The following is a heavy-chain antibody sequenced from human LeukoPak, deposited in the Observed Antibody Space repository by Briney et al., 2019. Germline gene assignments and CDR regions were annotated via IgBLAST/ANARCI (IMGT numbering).Heavy chain of an antibody. D-gene: IGHD3-16*01. J-gene: IGHJ3*02. Sequence: SETLSLTCAVYGGSFSGYYWSWIRQPPGKGLEWIGEINHSGSTNYNPSLKSRVTISVDTSKNQFSLKLSSVTAADTAVYYCARHPLRLDAFDIWGQGTMVTVSS. CDR2: INHSGST. V-gene: IGHV4-34*01. CDR3: ARHPLRLDAFDI. CDR1: GGSFSGYY.